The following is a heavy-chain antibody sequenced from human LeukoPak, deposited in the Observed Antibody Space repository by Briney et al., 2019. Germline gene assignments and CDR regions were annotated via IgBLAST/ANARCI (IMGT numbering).Heavy chain of an antibody. Sequence: SETLSLACTVSGGSISSSSYYWGWIRQPPGKGLEWIGSIYYSGGTYYNPSLKSRVTISVDTSKNQFALKLSSVTAADTAVYYCARDHYDSSGRTYYYYYYMDVWGKGTTVTVSS. D-gene: IGHD3-22*01. CDR2: IYYSGGT. V-gene: IGHV4-39*06. CDR1: GGSISSSSYY. J-gene: IGHJ6*03. CDR3: ARDHYDSSGRTYYYYYYMDV.